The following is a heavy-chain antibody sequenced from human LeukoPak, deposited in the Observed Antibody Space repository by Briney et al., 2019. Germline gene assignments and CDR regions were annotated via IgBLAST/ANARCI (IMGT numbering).Heavy chain of an antibody. CDR2: ISYSGST. CDR1: IDSISRYS. V-gene: IGHV4-59*01. D-gene: IGHD2-15*01. CDR3: ARGLVGYCSGASCYSDY. J-gene: IGHJ4*02. Sequence: PSETLSLTCTVSIDSISRYSWSWIRQPPGKGLEWIGYISYSGSTNYNPSLESRVTISVDTSKNQFSLKLRSVTAADTAVYYCARGLVGYCSGASCYSDYWGQGPLVTVSS.